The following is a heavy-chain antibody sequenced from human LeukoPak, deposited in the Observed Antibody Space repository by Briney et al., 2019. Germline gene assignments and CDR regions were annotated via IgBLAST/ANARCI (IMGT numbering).Heavy chain of an antibody. D-gene: IGHD3-10*01. CDR3: AQIIRGVIISGMEDY. J-gene: IGHJ4*02. CDR2: IRYDGSNK. Sequence: PGGSLRLSCTASGFTFGDYAMSWVRQAPGKGLEWVAFIRYDGSNKYYADSVKGRFTISRDNSKNTLYLQMNSLRAEDTAVYYCAQIIRGVIISGMEDYWGQGTLVTVSS. V-gene: IGHV3-30*02. CDR1: GFTFGDYA.